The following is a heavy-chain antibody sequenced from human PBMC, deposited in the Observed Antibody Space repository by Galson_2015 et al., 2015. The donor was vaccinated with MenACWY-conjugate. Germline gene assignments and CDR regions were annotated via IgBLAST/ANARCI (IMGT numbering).Heavy chain of an antibody. CDR1: GVIFNSYW. Sequence: ALRIGCAASGVIFNSYWMHGVRHAPGKGLVWVSRINPGGSSTTYAGSVKDRFAISRDNAKITLYLQMNSLRPEDTAVFYCAKTRGASFYFDSWGQGTLVTVSS. CDR2: INPGGSST. V-gene: IGHV3-74*01. J-gene: IGHJ4*02. CDR3: AKTRGASFYFDS. D-gene: IGHD1-26*01.